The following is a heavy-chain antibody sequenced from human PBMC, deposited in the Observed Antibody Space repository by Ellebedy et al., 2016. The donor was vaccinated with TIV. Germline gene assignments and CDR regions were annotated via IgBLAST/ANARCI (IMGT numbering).Heavy chain of an antibody. CDR3: AGGYSSGWTDY. CDR1: GGSISSYY. D-gene: IGHD6-19*01. V-gene: IGHV4-4*07. CDR2: IYTSGST. J-gene: IGHJ4*02. Sequence: MPSETLSLTCTVSGGSISSYYWTWIRQPAGQGLEWIGRIYTSGSTNYNPSLQSRVTMSVDTSKNQFSLKLSSVTDADTAVYYCAGGYSSGWTDYWGQGTLVTVSS.